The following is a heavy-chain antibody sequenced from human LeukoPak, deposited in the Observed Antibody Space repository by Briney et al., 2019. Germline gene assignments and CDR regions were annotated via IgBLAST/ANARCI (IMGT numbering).Heavy chain of an antibody. J-gene: IGHJ4*02. V-gene: IGHV3-20*04. Sequence: GGSLRLSCAASGFTFDDYGMSWVRQAPGKGLEGVSGINWSGVRTVYADSLKGRFTISRDNAKNTLYLQMNSLRAEDTALYYCARDLATTDNWGQGTLVTVSS. CDR3: ARDLATTDN. CDR1: GFTFDDYG. D-gene: IGHD1/OR15-1a*01. CDR2: INWSGVRT.